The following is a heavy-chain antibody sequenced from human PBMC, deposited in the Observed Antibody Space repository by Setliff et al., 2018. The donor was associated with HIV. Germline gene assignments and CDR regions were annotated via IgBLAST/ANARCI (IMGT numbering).Heavy chain of an antibody. J-gene: IGHJ4*02. CDR2: IYPNGSP. CDR1: GGSINNYY. V-gene: IGHV4-4*08. CDR3: TGDYSSGSYRFDY. Sequence: SETLSLTCTVSGGSINNYYWSWIRQPPGKGLEWIGYIYPNGSPDYPSGNIVYNPSFRSRVTLSLDTSKNQFSLKLTSVTAADASVYYCTGDYSSGSYRFDYWCQGTPVTVSS. D-gene: IGHD3-10*01.